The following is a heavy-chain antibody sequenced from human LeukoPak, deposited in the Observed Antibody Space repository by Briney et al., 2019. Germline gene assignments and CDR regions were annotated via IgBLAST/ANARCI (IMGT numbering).Heavy chain of an antibody. CDR1: GGSISSSSYY. Sequence: PSETLSLTCTVSGGSISSSSYYWGWIRQPPGKGLEWIGYIYYSGSTYYNPSLKSRVTISVDTSKNQFSLKLSSVTGADTAVYYCARDIVVISQYYFDYWGQGTLVTVSS. CDR2: IYYSGST. J-gene: IGHJ4*02. CDR3: ARDIVVISQYYFDY. D-gene: IGHD3-22*01. V-gene: IGHV4-39*07.